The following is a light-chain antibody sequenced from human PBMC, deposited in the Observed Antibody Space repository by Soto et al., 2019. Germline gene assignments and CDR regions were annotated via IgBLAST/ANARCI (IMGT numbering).Light chain of an antibody. J-gene: IGKJ2*01. CDR3: QQYGSSPPYT. V-gene: IGKV3-20*01. CDR1: QRVGSNY. CDR2: GAS. Sequence: DIVLTQTPGTLSLSPGERATLSCRASQRVGSNYLAWYQQKPGQPPRLLIHGASSRASGIPDRFSGSGSGTDFTLTISRLQPEDFAVYYCQQYGSSPPYTFGQGTKLEIK.